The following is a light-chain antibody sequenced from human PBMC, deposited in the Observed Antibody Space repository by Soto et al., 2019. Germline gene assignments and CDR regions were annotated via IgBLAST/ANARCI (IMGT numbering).Light chain of an antibody. CDR1: QGIRYD. V-gene: IGKV1-17*01. Sequence: DIQMTQSPSSLSASVGDRATITCRASQGIRYDLGWYQQKPGNAPKRLIYAASTLQSGVPSRFSGSGSGTEFTLTISSLQPEDFATYYCLQHNSYPLTFGGGTKVEIK. CDR3: LQHNSYPLT. J-gene: IGKJ4*01. CDR2: AAS.